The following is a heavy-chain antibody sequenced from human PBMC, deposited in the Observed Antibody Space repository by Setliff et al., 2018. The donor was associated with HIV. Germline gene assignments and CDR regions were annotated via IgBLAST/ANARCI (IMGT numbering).Heavy chain of an antibody. CDR2: ISWDSVSI. J-gene: IGHJ4*02. V-gene: IGHV3-9*01. CDR1: GFTFNHYA. Sequence: SLRLSCAASGFTFNHYAMHWVRQVPGKGLEYVGGISWDSVSIGYADSFKGRFTISRDNAKNTHYLQMTSLRPEDTAVYYCGVSGGSSPGYWGQGTLVTVSS. CDR3: GVSGGSSPGY. D-gene: IGHD2-15*01.